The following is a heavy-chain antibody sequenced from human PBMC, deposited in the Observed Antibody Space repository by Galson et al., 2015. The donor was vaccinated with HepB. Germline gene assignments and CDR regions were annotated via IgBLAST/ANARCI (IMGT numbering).Heavy chain of an antibody. CDR2: ISYDGSKK. V-gene: IGHV3-30-3*01. D-gene: IGHD2-21*02. J-gene: IGHJ4*02. CDR3: ARGSLGDPDDY. CDR1: GFTFSSYA. Sequence: SLRLSCAASGFTFSSYAMHWVRQAPGKGLEWVAVISYDGSKKYYADSVKGRFTISRDNSKNTLYLQMNSLRAEDTAVYYCARGSLGDPDDYWGQGTLVTVSS.